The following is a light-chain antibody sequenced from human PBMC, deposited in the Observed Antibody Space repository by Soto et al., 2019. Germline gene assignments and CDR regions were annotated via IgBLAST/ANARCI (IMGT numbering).Light chain of an antibody. CDR3: QQSFSTPST. V-gene: IGKV1-39*01. J-gene: IGKJ1*01. Sequence: IQMTQSPSSLSASIGDRVTITCRASQSIDNYLSWHQQKAGRAPKLLIYAASSLQSGVPSRFSGSGSGTEFTLTINTLHPEDVATYYCQQSFSTPSTFGQGTKAEI. CDR2: AAS. CDR1: QSIDNY.